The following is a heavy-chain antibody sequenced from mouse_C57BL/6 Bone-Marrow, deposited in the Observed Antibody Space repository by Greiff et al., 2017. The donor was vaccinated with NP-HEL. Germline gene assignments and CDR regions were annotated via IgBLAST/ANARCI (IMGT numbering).Heavy chain of an antibody. CDR1: GYTFTSYW. J-gene: IGHJ3*01. CDR2: IYPGSGST. V-gene: IGHV1-55*01. Sequence: QVHVKQPGAELVKPGASVKMSCKASGYTFTSYWITWVKQRPGQGLEWIGDIYPGSGSTNYNEKFKSKATLTVDTSSSTAYMQLSSLTSEDSADYYSARSPGFAYWGQGTLLTVSS. CDR3: ARSPGFAY.